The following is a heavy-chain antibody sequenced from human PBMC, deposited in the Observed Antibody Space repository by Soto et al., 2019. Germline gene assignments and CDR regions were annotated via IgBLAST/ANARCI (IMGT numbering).Heavy chain of an antibody. D-gene: IGHD2-15*01. CDR1: GFTFSGST. J-gene: IGHJ1*01. CDR3: TGGYCTGGTCYSAYFQH. V-gene: IGHV3-73*02. Sequence: EVQLVQSGGGLVQPGGSLKLSCAASGFTFSGSTVHWVRQASGEGLQWVGRMRSKANDYATTYISSVKGRFTISRDDSRNTAYLQMSDLKTDDTAVYYCTGGYCTGGTCYSAYFQHWGQGALVTVFS. CDR2: MRSKANDYAT.